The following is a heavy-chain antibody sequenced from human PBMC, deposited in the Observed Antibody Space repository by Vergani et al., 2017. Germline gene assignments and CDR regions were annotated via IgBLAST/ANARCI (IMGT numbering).Heavy chain of an antibody. CDR2: ISANNGNT. V-gene: IGHV1-18*04. Sequence: QVQLVQSGAEVKKPGASVKVSCKASGYTFTSYGISWVRQAPGQGLEWMGWISANNGNTNYTQKLQGRVTMTTDTSTSTAYMELRSRRPDDTAVYYCARVLHDILTGYPGDFDYWGQGTLVTVSS. CDR3: ARVLHDILTGYPGDFDY. CDR1: GYTFTSYG. D-gene: IGHD3-9*01. J-gene: IGHJ4*02.